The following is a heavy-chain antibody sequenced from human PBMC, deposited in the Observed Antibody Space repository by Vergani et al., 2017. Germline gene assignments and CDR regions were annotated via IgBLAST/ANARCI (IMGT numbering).Heavy chain of an antibody. CDR3: ARGTQSSPGN. Sequence: QVELVESGGGVVQPGGSLRLSCAASGFTFRSYAMHWVRQAPGKGLEWVAVISNDATKEKYADSVKGRFTISRDNSKNTLYLQLSSLRAEDTAVYYCARGTQSSPGNWGQGSLVTVSS. V-gene: IGHV3-30*03. J-gene: IGHJ1*01. CDR2: ISNDATKE. CDR1: GFTFRSYA. D-gene: IGHD2-15*01.